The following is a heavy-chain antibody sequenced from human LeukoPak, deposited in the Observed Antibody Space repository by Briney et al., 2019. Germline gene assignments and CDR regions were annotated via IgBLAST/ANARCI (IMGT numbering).Heavy chain of an antibody. CDR3: AKDKLPSGSYGTGEY. Sequence: GGSLRLSCAASGFTFSGYSMNWVRQAPGRGLEWVSDISSSSGTIYYADSVKGRFTISRDNAKNSLYLQMNSLRAEDTALYYCAKDKLPSGSYGTGEYWGQGTLVTASS. CDR1: GFTFSGYS. CDR2: ISSSSGTI. J-gene: IGHJ4*02. D-gene: IGHD6-19*01. V-gene: IGHV3-48*04.